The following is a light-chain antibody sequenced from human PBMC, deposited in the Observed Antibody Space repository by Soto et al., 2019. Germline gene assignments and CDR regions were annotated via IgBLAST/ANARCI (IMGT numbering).Light chain of an antibody. Sequence: EILMAQSPATLSVSPGERATLSYRASQSVDSNLAWYQQKPGQAPRLLIYGVSSRATGIPSRFSGSGSGTEFTLTISSLQPDDFAAYYCQQYGSYWTFGQGTKVDIK. CDR2: GVS. CDR1: QSVDSN. J-gene: IGKJ1*01. CDR3: QQYGSYWT. V-gene: IGKV3-15*01.